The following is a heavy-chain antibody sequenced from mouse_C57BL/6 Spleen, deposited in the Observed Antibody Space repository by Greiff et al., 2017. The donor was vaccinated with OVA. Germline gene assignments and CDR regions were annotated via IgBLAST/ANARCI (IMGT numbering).Heavy chain of an antibody. CDR1: GFTFSSYT. J-gene: IGHJ2*01. CDR3: ARGTTVVATRRYYFDY. V-gene: IGHV5-9*01. Sequence: EVKLVESGGGLVKPGGSLKLSCAASGFTFSSYTMSWVRQTPEKRLEWVATISGGGGNTYYPDSVKGRFTISSDNAKNTLYLQMSRLRSEDTALYYCARGTTVVATRRYYFDYWGQGTTLTVSS. D-gene: IGHD1-1*01. CDR2: ISGGGGNT.